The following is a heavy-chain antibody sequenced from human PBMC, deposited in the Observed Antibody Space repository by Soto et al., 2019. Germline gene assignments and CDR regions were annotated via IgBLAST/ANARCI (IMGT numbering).Heavy chain of an antibody. CDR1: GGSISSSSYY. V-gene: IGHV4-39*01. J-gene: IGHJ4*02. Sequence: QLQLQESGPGLVKPSETLSLTCTVSGGSISSSSYYWGWIRQPPGKGLEWIGSIYYSGSTYYNPSLKRRVTISVDTSKNQFSLKLSYVNAADTAVYYCATERPKQWLVLGDFDYWGQGTLVTVSS. D-gene: IGHD6-19*01. CDR2: IYYSGST. CDR3: ATERPKQWLVLGDFDY.